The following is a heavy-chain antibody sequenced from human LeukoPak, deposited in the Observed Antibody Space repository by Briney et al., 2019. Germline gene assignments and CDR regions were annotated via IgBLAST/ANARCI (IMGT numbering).Heavy chain of an antibody. CDR1: GGSISSYY. D-gene: IGHD6-13*01. CDR3: ARHGSSSWYLDY. Sequence: PSETLSLTCTVSGGSISSYYWSWIRQPPGKGLEWIGYIYYSGSTNYNPSLKSRVTISVDTSKNQFSLKLSSVTAADTAVYYCARHGSSSWYLDYWGQGTLVTVSS. V-gene: IGHV4-59*08. J-gene: IGHJ4*02. CDR2: IYYSGST.